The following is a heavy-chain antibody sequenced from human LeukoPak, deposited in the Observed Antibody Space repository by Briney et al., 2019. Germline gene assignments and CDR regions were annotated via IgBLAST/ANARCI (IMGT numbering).Heavy chain of an antibody. CDR3: SRRMAVAVTFDY. J-gene: IGHJ4*02. CDR2: ISPDNGDT. CDR1: GYTFTGYY. Sequence: ASVKVSCKASGYTFTGYYIHWVRQAPGHGLEWMGWISPDNGDTHYAQKFQGRVTMTRDTSISTVYMELSRLRNDDTAVYYCSRRMAVAVTFDYWGQGTLVTVSS. D-gene: IGHD6-19*01. V-gene: IGHV1-2*02.